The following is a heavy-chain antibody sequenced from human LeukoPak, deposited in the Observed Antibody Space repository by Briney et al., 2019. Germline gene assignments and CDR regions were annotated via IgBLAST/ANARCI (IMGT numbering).Heavy chain of an antibody. CDR3: ARNKYYYGSRSYGVPNWFDP. V-gene: IGHV4-39*01. J-gene: IGHJ5*02. D-gene: IGHD3-10*01. CDR2: IYYSGST. CDR1: GASISSNSYY. Sequence: KSSETLSLTCTVSGASISSNSYYWAWIRQPPGRGLEWIGSIYYSGSTYYNPSLKSRVTISVDTSKNQFSLKLSSVTAADTAVYYCARNKYYYGSRSYGVPNWFDPWGQGTLVTVSS.